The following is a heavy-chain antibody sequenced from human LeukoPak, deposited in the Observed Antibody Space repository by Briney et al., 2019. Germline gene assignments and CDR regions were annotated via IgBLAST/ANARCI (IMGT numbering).Heavy chain of an antibody. J-gene: IGHJ4*02. CDR2: IYYSGST. D-gene: IGHD1-26*01. Sequence: SKTLSLTCTVSGGSISSYYWSWIRQPPGKGLEWIGYIYYSGSTNYNPSLKSRVTISVDTSKNQFSLKLSSVTAADTAVYYCARGEGSGSYYSYFDYWGQGTLVTVSS. V-gene: IGHV4-59*01. CDR3: ARGEGSGSYYSYFDY. CDR1: GGSISSYY.